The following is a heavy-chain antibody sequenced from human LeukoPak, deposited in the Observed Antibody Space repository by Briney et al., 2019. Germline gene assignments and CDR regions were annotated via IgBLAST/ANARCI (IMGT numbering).Heavy chain of an antibody. CDR3: AHLLPYDFWSGYYTNWFDP. CDR2: IYWNDDK. D-gene: IGHD3-3*01. J-gene: IGHJ5*02. CDR1: GFSLSTSGVG. Sequence: SGPTLLNPTQTLTLTCTFSGFSLSTSGVGVGWIRQPPGKALEWLALIYWNDDKRYSPSLKSRLTITKDTSKNQVVLTMTNMDPVDTATYYCAHLLPYDFWSGYYTNWFDPWGQGTLVTVSS. V-gene: IGHV2-5*01.